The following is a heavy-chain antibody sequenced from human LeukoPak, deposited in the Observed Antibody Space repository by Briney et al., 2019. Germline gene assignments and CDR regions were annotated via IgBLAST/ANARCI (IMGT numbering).Heavy chain of an antibody. CDR1: GFTFSSYA. Sequence: GGSLRLSCAASGFTFSSYAMSWVRQAPGKGLEWVSAISGGATGADYADSVKGRFIISRDNSKNTLHLQVNSLRVEDTAIYYCAKGLYYYFGSGSYTLEYWGRGTQVTVSA. V-gene: IGHV3-23*01. J-gene: IGHJ4*02. CDR3: AKGLYYYFGSGSYTLEY. CDR2: ISGGATGA. D-gene: IGHD3-10*01.